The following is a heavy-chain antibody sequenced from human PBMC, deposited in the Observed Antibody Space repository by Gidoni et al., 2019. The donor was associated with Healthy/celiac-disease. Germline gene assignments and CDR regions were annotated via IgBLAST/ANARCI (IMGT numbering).Heavy chain of an antibody. Sequence: SPSFQGHVTISADKSISTAYLQWSSLKASDTAMYYCASHSSSFFNWFDPWGQGTLVTVSS. CDR3: ASHSSSFFNWFDP. J-gene: IGHJ5*02. D-gene: IGHD6-13*01. V-gene: IGHV5-10-1*01.